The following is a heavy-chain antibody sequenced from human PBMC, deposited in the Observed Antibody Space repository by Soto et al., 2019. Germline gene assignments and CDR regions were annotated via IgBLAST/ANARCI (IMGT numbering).Heavy chain of an antibody. V-gene: IGHV1-69*02. D-gene: IGHD3-9*01. J-gene: IGHJ4*02. CDR3: ASDASYFDWLPHFDY. CDR1: GGTFSSYT. Sequence: QVQLVQSGAEVKKPGSSVKVSCKASGGTFSSYTISWVRQAPGQGLEWTGRIIPILGIANYAQKFQGRVTITADKSRSTAYMELSSLRSEDTAVYYCASDASYFDWLPHFDYWGQGTLVTVSS. CDR2: IIPILGIA.